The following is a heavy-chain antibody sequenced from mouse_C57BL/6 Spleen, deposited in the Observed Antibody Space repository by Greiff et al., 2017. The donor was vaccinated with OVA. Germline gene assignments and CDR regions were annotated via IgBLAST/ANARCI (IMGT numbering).Heavy chain of an antibody. CDR1: GYTFTSYW. V-gene: IGHV1-72*01. Sequence: VQLQQPGAELVKPGASVKLSCKASGYTFTSYWMHWVKPRPGRGLEWIGRIDPNSGGTKYNEKFKSKATLTVDKPSSTAYMQLSSLTSEDSAVDYCARSELGEFNYCDYWGKGTTLTVAS. CDR3: ARSELGEFNYCDY. J-gene: IGHJ2*01. CDR2: IDPNSGGT. D-gene: IGHD4-1*01.